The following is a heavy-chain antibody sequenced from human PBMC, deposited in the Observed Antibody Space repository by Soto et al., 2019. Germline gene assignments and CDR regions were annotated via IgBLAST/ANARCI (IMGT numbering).Heavy chain of an antibody. D-gene: IGHD3-16*01. CDR1: GFTFGSYA. J-gene: IGHJ4*02. V-gene: IGHV3-23*01. Sequence: EVQLLESGGGLVQPGGSLRLSCTASGFTFGSYAMIWFRQVPGKGLEWVSGLYGSGRGIHYADSVKGRFTISRDNSADSVYLQMNSLRVEDTAVYYCAKDAVPGDGVWLAHDWGQGTVVTVSS. CDR2: LYGSGRGI. CDR3: AKDAVPGDGVWLAHD.